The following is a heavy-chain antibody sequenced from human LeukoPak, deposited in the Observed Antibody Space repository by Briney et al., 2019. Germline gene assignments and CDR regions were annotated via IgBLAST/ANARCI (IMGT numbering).Heavy chain of an antibody. D-gene: IGHD5-24*01. CDR3: ARGGGYNAY. J-gene: IGHJ4*02. CDR2: ISSSTTAI. Sequence: PGGSLRLSCAASGFTFSDYFMSWLRQAPGRGLEGVSYISSSTTAIYYADSVKGRFTISRDNDKNSLYLQMNSLRAEEKAVYYCARGGGYNAYWGQGTLVTVSS. V-gene: IGHV3-11*01. CDR1: GFTFSDYF.